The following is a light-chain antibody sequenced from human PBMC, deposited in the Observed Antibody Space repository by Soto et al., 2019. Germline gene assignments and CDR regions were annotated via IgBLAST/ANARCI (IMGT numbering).Light chain of an antibody. V-gene: IGKV1-5*01. CDR3: QQYNSYSWT. Sequence: DIQMTQSPSTLSASVGDRVTITCRASQSISSWLAWYQQKPGKAPKLLIYGASSLESGVPSRFSGSGSGTEFTLTISSLQPDDFATCYCQQYNSYSWTFGQGTKVDIK. CDR2: GAS. CDR1: QSISSW. J-gene: IGKJ1*01.